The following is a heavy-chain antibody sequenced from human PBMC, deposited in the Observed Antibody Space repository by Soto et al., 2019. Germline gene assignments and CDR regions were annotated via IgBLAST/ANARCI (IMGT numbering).Heavy chain of an antibody. Sequence: GGSLSPSCAPSGFTFISSWMHWVRQAPGKGLVWVSRINSDGSRTTYADSVKGRFTISRDNAKNILYLQMNSLSVEDTAVYYCARLLAVSGINYWGQGALVTVSS. CDR2: INSDGSRT. V-gene: IGHV3-74*01. CDR3: ARLLAVSGINY. J-gene: IGHJ4*02. CDR1: GFTFISSW. D-gene: IGHD6-19*01.